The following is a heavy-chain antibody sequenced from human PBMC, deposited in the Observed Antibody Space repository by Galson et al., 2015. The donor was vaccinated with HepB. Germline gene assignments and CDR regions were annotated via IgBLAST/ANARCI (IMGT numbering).Heavy chain of an antibody. CDR3: ARVLLRCSGRLCGMDV. J-gene: IGHJ6*02. Sequence: SLRLSCAASGFTFSSYGMHWVRQAPGKGLEWAAVIWYDGSNKYYADSVKGRFTISRDNSKNTLYLQMNSLRAGDTAVYYCARVLLRCSGRLCGMDVWGQGTTVTVSS. D-gene: IGHD2-15*01. V-gene: IGHV3-33*01. CDR2: IWYDGSNK. CDR1: GFTFSSYG.